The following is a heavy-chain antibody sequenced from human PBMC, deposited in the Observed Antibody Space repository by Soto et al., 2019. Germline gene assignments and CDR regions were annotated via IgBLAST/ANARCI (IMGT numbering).Heavy chain of an antibody. CDR2: IWYDGSNK. J-gene: IGHJ4*02. Sequence: QVQLVESGGGVVQPGRSLRLSCAASGFTFSSYGMHWVRQAPGKGLEWVAVIWYDGSNKYYADSVKGRFTISRDNSKNRCYLKRTSRSAGERGVFSCGGGSRLAVTTGANGAFDYWGQGPLSPVS. CDR3: GGGSRLAVTTGANGAFDY. CDR1: GFTFSSYG. V-gene: IGHV3-33*01. D-gene: IGHD4-17*01.